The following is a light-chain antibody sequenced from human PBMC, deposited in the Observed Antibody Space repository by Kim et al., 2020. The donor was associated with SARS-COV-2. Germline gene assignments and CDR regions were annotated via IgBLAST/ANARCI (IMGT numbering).Light chain of an antibody. CDR1: QSVLYSSNNNNY. CDR3: QQYYSSPRT. J-gene: IGKJ1*01. V-gene: IGKV4-1*01. CDR2: WAS. Sequence: DTVMTQSPDSLAVSLGERATINCKSSQSVLYSSNNNNYLAWYQQKPGQPPKLLIYWASTREYGVPDRFSGSGSGTDFTLTISSLQAEDVAVYYCQQYYSSPRTFGQGTKVDIK.